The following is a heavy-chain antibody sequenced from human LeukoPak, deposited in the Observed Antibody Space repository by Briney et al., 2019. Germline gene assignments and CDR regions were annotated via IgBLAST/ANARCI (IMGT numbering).Heavy chain of an antibody. J-gene: IGHJ4*02. D-gene: IGHD5-24*01. CDR3: TRVGYIDEGIDY. CDR2: IKQDGSKK. CDR1: GFPLSSYW. V-gene: IGHV3-7*04. Sequence: GGSRRLSCVASGFPLSSYWMTWVRQAPGKGLEWVANIKQDGSKKSYVDSVKGRFTISRDNAKNSLYLQMNSLRAVDTAIYYCTRVGYIDEGIDYWGQGTLVTVSS.